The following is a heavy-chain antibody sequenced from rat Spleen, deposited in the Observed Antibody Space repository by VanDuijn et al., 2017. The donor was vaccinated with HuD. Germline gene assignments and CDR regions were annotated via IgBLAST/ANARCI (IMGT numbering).Heavy chain of an antibody. CDR3: TTGGEGIVSWPGYVMDA. D-gene: IGHD1-11*01. Sequence: EVQLVESGGGLVQPGRSMKLSCAASGFTFSNYGMAWVRQAPKKGLEWVAYISYDGGSTYYRDPVKGRFTISRDNAKSTLYLQMDSLRSEDTATYYCTTGGEGIVSWPGYVMDAWGQGASVTVSS. V-gene: IGHV5-20*01. J-gene: IGHJ4*01. CDR2: ISYDGGST. CDR1: GFTFSNYG.